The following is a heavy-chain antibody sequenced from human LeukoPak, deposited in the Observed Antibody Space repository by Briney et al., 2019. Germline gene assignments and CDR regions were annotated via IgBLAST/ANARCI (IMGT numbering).Heavy chain of an antibody. Sequence: GGSLRLSCAAPGFTFSSFWMYWVRQAPGKGLVWVSLIKGDGSSTSYAESVKGRFTITRDNAESTLYLQMNSLRAEDTAVYYCARPLYDTSGYYAYWGQGTLVTVSS. V-gene: IGHV3-74*01. J-gene: IGHJ4*02. CDR3: ARPLYDTSGYYAY. D-gene: IGHD3-22*01. CDR2: IKGDGSST. CDR1: GFTFSSFW.